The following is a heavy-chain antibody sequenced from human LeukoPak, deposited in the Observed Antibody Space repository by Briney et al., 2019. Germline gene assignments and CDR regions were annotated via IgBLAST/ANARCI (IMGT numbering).Heavy chain of an antibody. Sequence: GSLRLSCAASGFTFSSYGMHWVRQAPGKGLEWVAVIWYDGSNKYYADSAKGRFTISRDNSKNTLYLQMNSLRAEDTAVYYCARDLVVTAIPYYYYYYGMDVWGQGPRSPSP. D-gene: IGHD2-21*02. J-gene: IGHJ6*02. CDR3: ARDLVVTAIPYYYYYYGMDV. V-gene: IGHV3-33*01. CDR2: IWYDGSNK. CDR1: GFTFSSYG.